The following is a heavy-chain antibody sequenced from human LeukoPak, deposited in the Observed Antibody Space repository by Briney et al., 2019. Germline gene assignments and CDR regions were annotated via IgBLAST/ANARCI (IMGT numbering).Heavy chain of an antibody. Sequence: PGGSLRLSCAASGFTFDDYGMSWVRQAPGKGLEWVSAISGGGGSTHYADSVKGRFTISRDNSKNTLYLQMSSLRAGDTAVYYCAKSSYYDSSGYYREYYFDYWGQGTLVTVSS. CDR1: GFTFDDYG. V-gene: IGHV3-23*01. CDR2: ISGGGGST. D-gene: IGHD3-22*01. CDR3: AKSSYYDSSGYYREYYFDY. J-gene: IGHJ4*02.